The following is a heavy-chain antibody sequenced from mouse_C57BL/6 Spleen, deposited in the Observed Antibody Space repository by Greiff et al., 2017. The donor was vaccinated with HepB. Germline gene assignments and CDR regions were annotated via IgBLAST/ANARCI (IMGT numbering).Heavy chain of an antibody. V-gene: IGHV1-61*01. CDR2: IYPSDSET. CDR1: GYTFTSYW. CDR3: ARPGLPYYFDY. J-gene: IGHJ2*01. Sequence: VQLQQPGAELVRPGSSVKLSCKASGYTFTSYWMDWVKQRPGQGLEWIGNIYPSDSETHYNQKFKDKATLTVDKSSSTAYMQLSSLTSEDSAVYYCARPGLPYYFDYWGQGTTLTVSS.